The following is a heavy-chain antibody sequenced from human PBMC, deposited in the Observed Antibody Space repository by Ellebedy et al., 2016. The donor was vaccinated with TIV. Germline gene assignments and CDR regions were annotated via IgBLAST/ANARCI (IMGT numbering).Heavy chain of an antibody. J-gene: IGHJ5*02. CDR3: ARSPAVAGSRWLDP. D-gene: IGHD6-19*01. Sequence: SETLSLTCTVSGGSVYTYYWSWIRQPAGKGLEWIGRIYTNGRTNYNPSLKSRASMSVDTSKNQFSLKLKSVTAADTAVYYCARSPAVAGSRWLDPWGQGTLVTVSS. CDR2: IYTNGRT. V-gene: IGHV4-4*07. CDR1: GGSVYTYY.